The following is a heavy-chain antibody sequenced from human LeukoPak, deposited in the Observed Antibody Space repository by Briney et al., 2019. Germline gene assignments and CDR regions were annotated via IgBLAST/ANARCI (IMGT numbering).Heavy chain of an antibody. D-gene: IGHD1-26*01. CDR3: ASRRELRGNHDYLDI. J-gene: IGHJ3*02. V-gene: IGHV4-34*01. CDR2: INHSKST. CDR1: GGSFSGYY. Sequence: SQTLSLTCAVYGGSFSGYYWSWIRQPPGKGLEWIGEINHSKSTNYNPALKSRVTLSLDTSKNQFSLKLSSVTAADTAVYHCASRRELRGNHDYLDIWGQGTMVTVSS.